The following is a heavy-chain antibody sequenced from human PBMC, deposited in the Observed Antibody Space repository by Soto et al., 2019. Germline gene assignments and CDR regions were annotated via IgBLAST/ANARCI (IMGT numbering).Heavy chain of an antibody. V-gene: IGHV5-51*01. Sequence: GESLKISCKGSGYSFTSYWIGWVRQMPGKGLEWMGIIYPGDSDTRYSPSFQGQVTISADKSISTAYLQWSSLKASDTAMDYCASTTVVGLTDYYYGMAVWGQGTTVTVSS. CDR2: IYPGDSDT. J-gene: IGHJ6*02. CDR3: ASTTVVGLTDYYYGMAV. CDR1: GYSFTSYW. D-gene: IGHD6-19*01.